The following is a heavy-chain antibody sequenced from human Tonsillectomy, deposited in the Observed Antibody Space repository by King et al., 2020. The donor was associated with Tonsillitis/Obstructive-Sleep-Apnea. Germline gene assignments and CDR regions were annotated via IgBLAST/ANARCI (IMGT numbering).Heavy chain of an antibody. CDR1: GFTFSNAW. D-gene: IGHD6-19*01. CDR2: IKSKTDGGTT. Sequence: VQLVESGGGLVKPGGSLRLSCAASGFTFSNAWMSWVRQAPGKGLEWVGRIKSKTDGGTTDYAAPVKGRFTISRDDSKNTLYLQMNSLKTEDTAVYYCTKQGGKGIIAVADTVPFDYWGQGTLVTVSS. V-gene: IGHV3-15*01. CDR3: TKQGGKGIIAVADTVPFDY. J-gene: IGHJ4*02.